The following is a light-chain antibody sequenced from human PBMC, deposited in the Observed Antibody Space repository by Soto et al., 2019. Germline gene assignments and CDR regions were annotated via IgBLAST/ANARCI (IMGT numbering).Light chain of an antibody. Sequence: EIVLTQSPGTLSLSPGERATLSCRTSQSVSSSYLAWYQQRPGQAPRLLIYRASTRATGIPDRFSGSGSGTEFTLAISSLQSEDFAVYYCQQYGSSGTFGQGTKVDIK. CDR2: RAS. J-gene: IGKJ1*01. CDR3: QQYGSSGT. CDR1: QSVSSSY. V-gene: IGKV3-20*01.